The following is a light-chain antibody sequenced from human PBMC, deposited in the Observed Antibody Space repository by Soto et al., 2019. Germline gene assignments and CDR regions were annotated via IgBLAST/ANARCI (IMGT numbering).Light chain of an antibody. V-gene: IGLV1-47*01. CDR3: SAWDDSLSGPV. Sequence: QSVLTQPPSASGTPGQRVPISCSGSSSNIGSNYVYWYRQLPGTAPNVLIYRNDERPSGVTDRFSGSKSGSSASLAIGGLRSEDEADYYCSAWDDSLSGPVFGRGTKLTVL. CDR2: RND. J-gene: IGLJ3*02. CDR1: SSNIGSNY.